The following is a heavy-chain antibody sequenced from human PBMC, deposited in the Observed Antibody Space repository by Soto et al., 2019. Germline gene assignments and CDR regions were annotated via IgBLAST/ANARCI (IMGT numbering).Heavy chain of an antibody. CDR1: GFSFISSGVG. CDR3: AHKGGRGAGMDV. Sequence: QITLKESGPTLVKPTQTLTLTCTFSGFSFISSGVGVGWIRQPPGRALEWLALIYWDEDKRYSPSLKGRLTITKDTPTNEVVLTMTNVDPEDTGTYYCAHKGGRGAGMDVWGQGTTVTVS. V-gene: IGHV2-5*02. J-gene: IGHJ6*02. CDR2: IYWDEDK. D-gene: IGHD2-15*01.